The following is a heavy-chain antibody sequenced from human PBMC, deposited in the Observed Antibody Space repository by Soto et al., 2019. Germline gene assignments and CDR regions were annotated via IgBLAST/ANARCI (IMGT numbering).Heavy chain of an antibody. CDR1: GDSINSYY. CDR3: ARHEGNGNVWPLDY. V-gene: IGHV4-39*01. CDR2: IHYSGST. J-gene: IGHJ4*02. Sequence: PSETLSLTCTVSGDSINSYYWTWIRQSPGKGLEWIGNIHYSGSTYYMPSLRSRVTLSVDTSKNQFSLRLTSVTAEDTAVYYCARHEGNGNVWPLDYWGQGILVTVSS. D-gene: IGHD2-8*01.